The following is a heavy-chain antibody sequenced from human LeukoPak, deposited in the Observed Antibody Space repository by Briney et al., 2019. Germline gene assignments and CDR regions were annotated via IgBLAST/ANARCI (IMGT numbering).Heavy chain of an antibody. D-gene: IGHD3-22*01. CDR2: INWNSDRI. Sequence: GRSLRLSCAASGFIFGDYGMYWVRHAPGKGLEWVSGINWNSDRIGYADSVKGRFTISRDNAKNSLYMQMNSVRAEDTALYYCARASYYYDTSGLGAFDVWGQGTTVTVSS. CDR1: GFIFGDYG. CDR3: ARASYYYDTSGLGAFDV. J-gene: IGHJ3*01. V-gene: IGHV3-9*01.